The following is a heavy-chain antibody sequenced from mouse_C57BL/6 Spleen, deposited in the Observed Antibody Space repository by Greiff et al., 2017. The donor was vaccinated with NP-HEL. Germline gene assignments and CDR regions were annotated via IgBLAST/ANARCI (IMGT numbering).Heavy chain of an antibody. Sequence: EVKVVESGEGLVKPGGSLKLSCAASGFTFSSYAMSWVRQTPEKRLEWVAYISSGGDYIYYADTVKGRFTISRDNARNTLYLQMSSLKSEDTAMYYGTREDSNAWFAYWGQGTLVTVSA. CDR3: TREDSNAWFAY. V-gene: IGHV5-9-1*02. J-gene: IGHJ3*01. D-gene: IGHD2-5*01. CDR1: GFTFSSYA. CDR2: ISSGGDYI.